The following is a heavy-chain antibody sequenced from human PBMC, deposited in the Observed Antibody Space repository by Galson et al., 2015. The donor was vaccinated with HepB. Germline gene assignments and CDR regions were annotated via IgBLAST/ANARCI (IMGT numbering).Heavy chain of an antibody. CDR1: GYTFTDYY. D-gene: IGHD5-24*01. J-gene: IGHJ4*02. CDR3: ATDVSIRDGYNSLGDY. CDR2: VDPEDGET. V-gene: IGHV1-69-2*01. Sequence: VKVSCKVSGYTFTDYYMHWVQQAPGKGLEWMGLVDPEDGETIYAEKFQGRVTITADTSTDTAYMELSSLRSEDTAVYYCATDVSIRDGYNSLGDYWGQGTLVTVSS.